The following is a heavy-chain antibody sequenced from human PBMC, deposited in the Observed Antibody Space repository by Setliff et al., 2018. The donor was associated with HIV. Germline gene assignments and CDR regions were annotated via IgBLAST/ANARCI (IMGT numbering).Heavy chain of an antibody. CDR3: ARRDEEWLAPVAFDI. Sequence: ASVKVSCKASGYSFITYGITWVRQAPGRGLEWMGWISISKGKTDYAQTFQGRVIMTTDTSTSPAYMELRSLRSDDTAVYYCARRDEEWLAPVAFDIWGQGTMVTVSS. CDR2: ISISKGKT. V-gene: IGHV1-18*01. CDR1: GYSFITYG. J-gene: IGHJ3*02. D-gene: IGHD6-19*01.